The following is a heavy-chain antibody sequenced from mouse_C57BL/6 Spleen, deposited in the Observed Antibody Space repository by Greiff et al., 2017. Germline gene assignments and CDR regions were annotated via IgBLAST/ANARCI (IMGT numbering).Heavy chain of an antibody. D-gene: IGHD2-2*01. J-gene: IGHJ2*01. CDR2: INPSNGGT. Sequence: QVQLQQPGTDLVKPGASVKLSCKASGYTFTSYWMHWVKQRPGQGLEWIGNINPSNGGTNYNEKFKSKATLTVDKSSSTAYMQLSSLTSEDSAVYYCARSGYDQGDYFDYWGQGTTLTVSS. CDR3: ARSGYDQGDYFDY. CDR1: GYTFTSYW. V-gene: IGHV1-53*01.